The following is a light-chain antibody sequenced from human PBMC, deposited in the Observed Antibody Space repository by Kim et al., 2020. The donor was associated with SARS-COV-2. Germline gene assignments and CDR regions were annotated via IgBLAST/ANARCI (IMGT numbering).Light chain of an antibody. CDR1: QSVRSNY. CDR2: GAS. J-gene: IGKJ1*01. V-gene: IGKV3-20*01. CDR3: QQYGSLPWT. Sequence: PGERAPRACGASQSVRSNYLAWYQQKPGQAPRLLIYGASSRATGIPDRFSGSGSGTDFTLTIIRLEPEDFAVYYCQQYGSLPWTFAQGTKVDIK.